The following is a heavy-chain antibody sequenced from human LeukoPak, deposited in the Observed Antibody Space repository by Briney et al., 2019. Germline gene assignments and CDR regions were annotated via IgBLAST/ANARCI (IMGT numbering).Heavy chain of an antibody. D-gene: IGHD1-26*01. CDR1: GYTFTSYD. CDR2: MNPNSGNT. CDR3: ARESGSPSWFDP. J-gene: IGHJ5*02. Sequence: ASVKVSCKASGYTFTSYDINWVRQATGQGLEWMGWMNPNSGNTGYAQKFQGRVTMTRNTSISTAYMELSRLRSDDTAVYYCARESGSPSWFDPWGQGTLVTVSS. V-gene: IGHV1-8*01.